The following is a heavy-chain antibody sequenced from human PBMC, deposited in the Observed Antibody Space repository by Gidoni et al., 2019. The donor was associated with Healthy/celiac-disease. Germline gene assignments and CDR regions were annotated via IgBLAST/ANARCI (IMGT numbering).Heavy chain of an antibody. Sequence: EVQLLESGGGLVQPGGSLRLSCTASGFTFSSYAMQWVRQAPGKGLEWVSSISGSGGSTYDADSVKGRFNISRDNSKNTLYLQMNSLRAEDTSVYYCAKDADSYDRSGYYGGTNWFDPWGQGTLVTVSS. CDR1: GFTFSSYA. CDR2: ISGSGGST. D-gene: IGHD3-22*01. J-gene: IGHJ5*02. CDR3: AKDADSYDRSGYYGGTNWFDP. V-gene: IGHV3-23*01.